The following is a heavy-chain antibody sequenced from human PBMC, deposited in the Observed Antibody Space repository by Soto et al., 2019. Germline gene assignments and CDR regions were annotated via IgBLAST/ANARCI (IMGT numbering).Heavy chain of an antibody. CDR2: IHHSGGT. D-gene: IGHD5-12*01. CDR1: GGSVSNNNW. CDR3: TKNSAYALDY. Sequence: QVQLQESGPGLVKPSGTLSLSCAVYGGSVSNNNWWSWVRQSPGKGLDGIGEIHHSGGTSYNPSLECRATLSVDKSKNELSLRLNYVTAADTAVYYCTKNSAYALDYWGLGILVTVSS. J-gene: IGHJ4*02. V-gene: IGHV4-4*02.